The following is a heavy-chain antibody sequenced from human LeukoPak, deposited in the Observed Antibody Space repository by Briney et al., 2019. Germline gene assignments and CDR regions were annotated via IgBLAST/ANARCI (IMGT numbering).Heavy chain of an antibody. Sequence: PGGSLRLSCAASGXTFSSYAMSWVRQAPGKGREWVSAIGGSGGFTYYAEYVKGRFTISRDNSKKTLYLQMNSLRAEDTAVYCCAKADRGWGVITKDWGRGTLVTVSS. CDR2: IGGSGGFT. J-gene: IGHJ4*02. CDR3: AKADRGWGVITKD. CDR1: GXTFSSYA. V-gene: IGHV3-23*01. D-gene: IGHD3-10*01.